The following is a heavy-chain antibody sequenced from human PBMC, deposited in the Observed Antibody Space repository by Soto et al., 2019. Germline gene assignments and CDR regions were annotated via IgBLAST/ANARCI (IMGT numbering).Heavy chain of an antibody. V-gene: IGHV3-30*18. Sequence: QVQVVESGGGVVRPGRSLRLSCAASGFNFNNYAMHWVRQAPGKGLEWVAVVSYDGTNKYYADSVKGRFTISRDSSNNTVSLQMNGLTSEDTAAYYCAKAGWGGDYYYGLDVWGQGTTVTVSS. D-gene: IGHD2-21*01. CDR2: VSYDGTNK. J-gene: IGHJ6*02. CDR3: AKAGWGGDYYYGLDV. CDR1: GFNFNNYA.